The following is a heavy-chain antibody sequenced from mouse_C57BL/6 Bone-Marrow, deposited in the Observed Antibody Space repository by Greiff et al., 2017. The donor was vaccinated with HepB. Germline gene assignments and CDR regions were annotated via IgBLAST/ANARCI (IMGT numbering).Heavy chain of an antibody. V-gene: IGHV3-6*01. Sequence: ESGPGLVKPSQSLSLTCSVTGYSITSGYYWNWIRQFPGNKLEWMGYISYDGSNNYNPSLKNRISITRDTSKNQFFLKLNSVTTEDTATYYCARGHYDGYYLIFDYWGQGTTLTVSS. CDR2: ISYDGSN. CDR3: ARGHYDGYYLIFDY. CDR1: GYSITSGYY. D-gene: IGHD2-3*01. J-gene: IGHJ2*01.